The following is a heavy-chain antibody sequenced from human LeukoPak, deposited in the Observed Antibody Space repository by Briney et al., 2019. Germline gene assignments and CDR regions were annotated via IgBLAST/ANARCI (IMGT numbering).Heavy chain of an antibody. CDR3: ARDRSANYYYMDV. Sequence: GGSLRLSCAASGFTFSSYAVHLVRQAPGKGLEYVSAISSNGGSTYYANSVKGRFTISRDNSKNTLYLQMGSLRAEDMAVYYCARDRSANYYYMDVWGKGTTVTVSS. CDR2: ISSNGGST. CDR1: GFTFSSYA. D-gene: IGHD2-8*01. J-gene: IGHJ6*03. V-gene: IGHV3-64*01.